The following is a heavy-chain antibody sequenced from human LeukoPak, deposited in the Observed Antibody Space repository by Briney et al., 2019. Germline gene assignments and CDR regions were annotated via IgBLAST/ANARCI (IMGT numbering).Heavy chain of an antibody. J-gene: IGHJ4*02. Sequence: SVKVSCKASGGTFSSYAISWVRQAPGQGLEWMGGIIPIFGTANYAQKFQGRVTITTDESTSTAYMELSSLRSEDTAVYYCATQLRDFDGLSRGLVDWGQGTLVTVSA. CDR1: GGTFSSYA. CDR2: IIPIFGTA. D-gene: IGHD3-9*01. CDR3: ATQLRDFDGLSRGLVD. V-gene: IGHV1-69*05.